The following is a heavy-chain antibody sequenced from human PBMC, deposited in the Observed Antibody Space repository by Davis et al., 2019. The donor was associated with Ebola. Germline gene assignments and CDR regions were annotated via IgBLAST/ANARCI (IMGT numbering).Heavy chain of an antibody. D-gene: IGHD3-16*01. CDR1: GFTFSASA. CDR2: IRRKSQSYTT. CDR3: WSRLFDY. V-gene: IGHV3-73*01. Sequence: PGGSLRLSCAASGFTFSASAMHWVRQVSGKGLQWVGRIRRKSQSYTTTYAAAVTGRFIISRDDSKNTAYLQMNSLKTEDTAVYYCWSRLFDYWGQGILVTVSS. J-gene: IGHJ4*02.